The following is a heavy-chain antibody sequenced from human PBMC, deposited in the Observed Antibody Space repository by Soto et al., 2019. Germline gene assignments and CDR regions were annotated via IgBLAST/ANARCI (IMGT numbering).Heavy chain of an antibody. J-gene: IGHJ4*02. CDR3: AREDFNRFDY. CDR2: IKEDRSAK. CDR1: GFTFTSYW. Sequence: EVQLVESGGGLVQPGGSLRVSCAASGFTFTSYWMSWVRQAPGKGLEWVANIKEDRSAKYYLDSVKGRFTISKDNAKNSLYLQMTSRRAEATAVYYLAREDFNRFDYWGQGTLVSVSS. V-gene: IGHV3-7*01.